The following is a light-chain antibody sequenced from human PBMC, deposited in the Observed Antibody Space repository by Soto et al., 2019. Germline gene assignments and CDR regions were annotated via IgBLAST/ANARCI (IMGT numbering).Light chain of an antibody. V-gene: IGKV3-20*01. J-gene: IGKJ5*01. CDR2: GAS. CDR1: QTITNDY. Sequence: EIVLTQSPGTLSLSPGEGASLSCRASQTITNDYLAWYQQRPGQAPRLLIYGASSRATGIPDRFSGSGSGTDFTLTINRLEPEDFAVYYCQLYGRSRRATFGQGTRLEIK. CDR3: QLYGRSRRAT.